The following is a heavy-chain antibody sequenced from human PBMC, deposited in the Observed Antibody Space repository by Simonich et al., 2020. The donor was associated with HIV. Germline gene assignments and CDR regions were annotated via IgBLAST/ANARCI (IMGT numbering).Heavy chain of an antibody. CDR3: ARVWGGDYDALRH. V-gene: IGHV3-48*03. J-gene: IGHJ4*02. Sequence: EVQLVESGGGLVQPGGSLRLSCAASGFTFSSYEMNWVRQAPGKGLEWISYIRSSDSTIYYADSGKDRFTISRDNAKNALYLQMNSLRAEDTAVYYCARVWGGDYDALRHWGQGTLVTVSS. CDR2: IRSSDSTI. D-gene: IGHD3-3*01. CDR1: GFTFSSYE.